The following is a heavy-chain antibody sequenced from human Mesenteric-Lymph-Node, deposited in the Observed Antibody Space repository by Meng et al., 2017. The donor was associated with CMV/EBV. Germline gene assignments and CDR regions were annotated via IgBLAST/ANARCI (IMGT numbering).Heavy chain of an antibody. CDR1: GFTFSSYW. CDR2: IYSDGSST. Sequence: GGSLRLSCAASGFTFSSYWMHWVRQAPGRGLVWVSRIYSDGSSTNYADSVKGRFNISRDNAKNTLYLQMNTLRAEDTAVYYCARSGYSSSWYPLDYWGQGTLVTVSS. CDR3: ARSGYSSSWYPLDY. D-gene: IGHD6-13*01. V-gene: IGHV3-74*01. J-gene: IGHJ4*02.